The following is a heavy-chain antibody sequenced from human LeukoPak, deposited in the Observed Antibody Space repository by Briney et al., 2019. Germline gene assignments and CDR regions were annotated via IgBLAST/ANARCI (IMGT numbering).Heavy chain of an antibody. Sequence: GGSLRLSCAASGFTFSSYSMNWVRQAPGKGLEWVSSISSSSSYIYYADSVKGRFTISRDNAKNSLYLQMNSLRAEDTAVYYCAREIGYSHGSDAFDIWGQGTMVTVSS. V-gene: IGHV3-21*01. J-gene: IGHJ3*02. D-gene: IGHD5-18*01. CDR1: GFTFSSYS. CDR3: AREIGYSHGSDAFDI. CDR2: ISSSSSYI.